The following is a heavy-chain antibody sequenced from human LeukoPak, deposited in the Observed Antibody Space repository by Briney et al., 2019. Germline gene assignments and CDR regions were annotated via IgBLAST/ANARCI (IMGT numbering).Heavy chain of an antibody. J-gene: IGHJ6*03. CDR3: ARDPYSGSYGDYYYYYMDV. V-gene: IGHV3-30*04. CDR1: GFTFSSYA. D-gene: IGHD1-26*01. CDR2: ISYDGSNK. Sequence: GGSLRLSCAASGFTFSSYAMHWVRQAPGKGLEWVAVISYDGSNKYYADSVKGRFTISRDNSKNTLYLQMNSLRAEDTAVYYCARDPYSGSYGDYYYYYMDVWGKGTTVTVSS.